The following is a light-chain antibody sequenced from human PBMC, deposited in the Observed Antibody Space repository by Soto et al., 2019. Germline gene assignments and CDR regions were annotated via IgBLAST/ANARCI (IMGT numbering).Light chain of an antibody. V-gene: IGKV1-33*01. Sequence: DIQMTQSPSSLSASVGDRVTITCQASQDISNYLNWYQQKPGKAPKLLIYDASNLETGVPSRFSGSGSGKDFTFNISRLQPEDIATYYCQQYDNLPIFTFGPGTKVDIK. CDR2: DAS. CDR3: QQYDNLPIFT. CDR1: QDISNY. J-gene: IGKJ3*01.